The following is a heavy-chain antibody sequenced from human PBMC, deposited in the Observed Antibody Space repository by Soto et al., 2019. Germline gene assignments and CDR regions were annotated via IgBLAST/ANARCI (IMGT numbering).Heavy chain of an antibody. CDR2: ILPIFGTA. Sequence: QVQLLQSGPEVKKPGSSVKVSCKASGGTFSSSAINWLRQAPGQGPEWMGNILPIFGTADYAQTFQGRVTVPXAXSXHTAYMVLRSLVSEYTAVYFCARGHEYGGNSDAFDIWGQGTVVTVSS. V-gene: IGHV1-69*15. CDR1: GGTFSSSA. CDR3: ARGHEYGGNSDAFDI. J-gene: IGHJ3*02. D-gene: IGHD4-17*01.